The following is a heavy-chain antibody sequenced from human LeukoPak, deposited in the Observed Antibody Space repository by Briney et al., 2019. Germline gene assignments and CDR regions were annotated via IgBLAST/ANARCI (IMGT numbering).Heavy chain of an antibody. CDR1: GGSFSGYF. D-gene: IGHD7-27*01. Sequence: PSETLSLTCAVYGGSFSGYFWGWIRQTPEKGLEWIIEINQSGGTNYNPSLQGRVTMSVDAPKYQFSLKLSSVTAADTAFYYCARVSADLGYFDLWSRGTLVTVSS. CDR3: ARVSADLGYFDL. V-gene: IGHV4-34*01. J-gene: IGHJ2*01. CDR2: INQSGGT.